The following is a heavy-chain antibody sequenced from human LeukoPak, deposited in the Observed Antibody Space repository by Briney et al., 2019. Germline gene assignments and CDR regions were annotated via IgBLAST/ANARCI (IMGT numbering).Heavy chain of an antibody. CDR1: GGSISNYY. J-gene: IGHJ3*02. V-gene: IGHV4-59*01. CDR2: IYYSVNT. CDR3: ARRDAFDI. Sequence: SETLSLTCTVSGGSISNYYWSWIRQPPGEGLEWIGYIYYSVNTNYNPSLKGRVTISVDTSKNQFSLKLTSVTAADTAVYYCARRDAFDIWGPGTMVTVSS.